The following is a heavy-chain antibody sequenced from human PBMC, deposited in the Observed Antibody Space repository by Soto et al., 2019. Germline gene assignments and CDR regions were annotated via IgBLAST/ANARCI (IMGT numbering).Heavy chain of an antibody. V-gene: IGHV3-30*18. CDR1: GFTFSSYG. D-gene: IGHD2-15*01. J-gene: IGHJ4*02. Sequence: GGSLRLSCAASGFTFSSYGMHWVRQAPGKGLEWVAVISYDGSNKYYADSVKGRFTISRDNSKNTLYLQMNSLRAEDTAVYYCAKEENAATGGVLDYWGQGTLVTVSS. CDR2: ISYDGSNK. CDR3: AKEENAATGGVLDY.